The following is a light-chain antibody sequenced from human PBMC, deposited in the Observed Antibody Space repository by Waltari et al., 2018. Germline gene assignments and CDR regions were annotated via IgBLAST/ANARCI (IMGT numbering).Light chain of an antibody. CDR2: EAT. Sequence: QSALTQPASVSGSPGQSITISCTGTTSDIGAYNLISWYQQSPGRVPKLSIYEATKRPSWVSDRFSGSKSGNTASLTISGLLAEDEADYYCCSYTGTATFLLFGGGTKLTVL. CDR1: TSDIGAYNL. CDR3: CSYTGTATFLL. V-gene: IGLV2-23*02. J-gene: IGLJ2*01.